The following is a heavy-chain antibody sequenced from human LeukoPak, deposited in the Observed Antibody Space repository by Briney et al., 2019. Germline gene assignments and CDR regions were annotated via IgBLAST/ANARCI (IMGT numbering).Heavy chain of an antibody. CDR1: GFTFSSYV. D-gene: IGHD1-14*01. V-gene: IGHV3-30*04. CDR2: ISYDGSNE. Sequence: GRSLRLSCAASGFTFSSYVMHWVRQAPGKGLEWVAIISYDGSNEYYADSVKGRFTISRDNSKNTLCLHINSLRAEDTAVYYCVKDNPLDYWGQGTLVIVSS. J-gene: IGHJ4*02. CDR3: VKDNPLDY.